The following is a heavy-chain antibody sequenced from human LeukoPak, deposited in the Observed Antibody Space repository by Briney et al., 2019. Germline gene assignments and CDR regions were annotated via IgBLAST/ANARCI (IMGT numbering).Heavy chain of an antibody. CDR3: ARDNSVRDEAWWLNP. V-gene: IGHV1-46*01. CDR2: ISPSGGST. CDR1: GYTFTSNY. Sequence: ASVKVSCKAFGYTFTSNYMHWVRQAPGQGPEWMGVISPSGGSTTYAQKFQGRVTLTRDMSTSTDYLELSSLRSEDTAVYYCARDNSVRDEAWWLNPWGQGTLVTVSS. J-gene: IGHJ5*02. D-gene: IGHD5-24*01.